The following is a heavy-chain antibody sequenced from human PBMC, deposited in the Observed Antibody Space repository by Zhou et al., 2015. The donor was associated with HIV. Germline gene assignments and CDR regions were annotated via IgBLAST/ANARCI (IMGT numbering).Heavy chain of an antibody. CDR2: IIPIFGTA. Sequence: QVQLVQSGAEVEEPGTSVKVSCKASGYIFTSHGISWVRQAPGQGLEWMGGIIPIFGTANYAQKFQGRVTITADESTSTAYMELSSLRSEDTAVYYCARVVVPAAIQSYYYYGMDVWGQGTTVTVSS. CDR3: ARVVVPAAIQSYYYYGMDV. J-gene: IGHJ6*02. CDR1: GYIFTSHG. D-gene: IGHD2-2*02. V-gene: IGHV1-69*01.